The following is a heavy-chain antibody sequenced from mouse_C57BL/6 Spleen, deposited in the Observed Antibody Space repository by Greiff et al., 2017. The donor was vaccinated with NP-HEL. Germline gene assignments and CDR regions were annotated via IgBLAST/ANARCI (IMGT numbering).Heavy chain of an antibody. D-gene: IGHD1-1*01. Sequence: VQLQQPGAELVKPGASVKMSCKASGYTFTSYWITWVKQRPGQGLEWIGDIYPGSGSTNYNEKFKSKATLTVDTSSSTAYMQLSSLTSEDSAVYYCARGDYYGSSYRDSFDYWGQGTTLTVSS. V-gene: IGHV1-55*01. CDR3: ARGDYYGSSYRDSFDY. CDR1: GYTFTSYW. J-gene: IGHJ2*01. CDR2: IYPGSGST.